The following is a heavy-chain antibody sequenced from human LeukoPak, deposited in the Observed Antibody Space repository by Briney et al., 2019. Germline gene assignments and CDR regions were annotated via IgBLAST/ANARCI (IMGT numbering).Heavy chain of an antibody. D-gene: IGHD4-17*01. Sequence: PSETLSLTCAVYGGSFSGYYWSWIRQPPGKGLEWIGEINHSGSTNYNPSLKSRVTISVDTSKNQFSLKLSSVTAADTAVYYCARGRYGAPWYYYYMDVWGKGPRSPSP. J-gene: IGHJ6*03. V-gene: IGHV4-34*01. CDR2: INHSGST. CDR1: GGSFSGYY. CDR3: ARGRYGAPWYYYYMDV.